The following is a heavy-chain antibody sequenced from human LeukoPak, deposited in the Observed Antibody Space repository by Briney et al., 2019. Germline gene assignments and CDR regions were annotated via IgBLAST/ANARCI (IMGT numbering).Heavy chain of an antibody. CDR3: AGAHYYDSSGLDF. D-gene: IGHD3-22*01. CDR2: ISSSGSTI. CDR1: GFTFSSYE. V-gene: IGHV3-48*03. Sequence: GGSLRLSCAASGFTFSSYEMNWVRQAPGKGLEWVSYISSSGSTIYYADSLKGRFTISRDNAKNSLYLQMNSLRAEDTAVYYCAGAHYYDSSGLDFWGQGTLVTVSS. J-gene: IGHJ4*02.